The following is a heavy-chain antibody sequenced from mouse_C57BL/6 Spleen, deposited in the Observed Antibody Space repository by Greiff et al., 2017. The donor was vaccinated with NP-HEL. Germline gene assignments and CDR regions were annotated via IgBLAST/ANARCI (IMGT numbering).Heavy chain of an antibody. J-gene: IGHJ3*01. Sequence: QVQLKESGAELVRPGASVTLSCKASGYTFTDYEMHWVKQTPVHVLEWIGAIDPETGGTAYNQKFKGKAILTADKSSSTAYMELRSLTSEDSAVYYCTRNPSSYWGQGTLVTVSA. V-gene: IGHV1-15*01. CDR3: TRNPSSY. CDR2: IDPETGGT. CDR1: GYTFTDYE.